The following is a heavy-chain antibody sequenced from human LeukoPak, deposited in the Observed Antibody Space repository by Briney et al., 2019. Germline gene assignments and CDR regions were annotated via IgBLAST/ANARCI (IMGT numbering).Heavy chain of an antibody. J-gene: IGHJ4*02. CDR1: GFTFSSYG. Sequence: GGSLRLSCAASGFTFSSYGMHWVRQAPGKGLEWVAVISYDGSNKYYADSVKGRFTISRDNSKNTLYLQMNSLRAEDTAVYYCARDRVLYYFDYWGQGTLVTVSS. D-gene: IGHD2-8*02. V-gene: IGHV3-30*19. CDR3: ARDRVLYYFDY. CDR2: ISYDGSNK.